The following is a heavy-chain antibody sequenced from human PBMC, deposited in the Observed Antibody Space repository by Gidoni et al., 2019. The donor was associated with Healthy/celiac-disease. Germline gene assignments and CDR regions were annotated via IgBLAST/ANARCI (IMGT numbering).Heavy chain of an antibody. J-gene: IGHJ4*02. CDR2: ISGSGGTT. D-gene: IGHD5-18*01. CDR3: AKVGYSYGYDY. Sequence: EVQLLESGGGLVQPGGSLRLSCAASGFTFSSYAMSWVRQAPGKGLEWVSSISGSGGTTSYADSVRGRFTISRDNSKNTLYLQMNSLRAEDTAVYYCAKVGYSYGYDYWGQGTLVTVSS. V-gene: IGHV3-23*01. CDR1: GFTFSSYA.